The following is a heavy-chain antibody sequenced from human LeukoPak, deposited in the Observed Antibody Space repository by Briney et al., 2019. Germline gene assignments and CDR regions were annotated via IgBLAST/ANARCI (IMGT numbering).Heavy chain of an antibody. CDR3: VKGRITMVRGVFDY. D-gene: IGHD3-10*01. V-gene: IGHV3-64D*09. J-gene: IGHJ4*02. CDR1: GFTFSSYD. CDR2: ICSYWGHT. Sequence: GGSLTLFCSASGFTFSSYDMHWVRQAPGKGLEYVSDICSYWGHTYYAVSVKGRFTISRDNSKNTVSLKMKSRRPEDVAEYYCVKGRITMVRGVFDYWGQGTLVTVSS.